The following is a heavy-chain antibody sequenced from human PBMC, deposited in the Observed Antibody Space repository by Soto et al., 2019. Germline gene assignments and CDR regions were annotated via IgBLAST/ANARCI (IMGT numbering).Heavy chain of an antibody. CDR1: GGSISSGDYY. D-gene: IGHD1-26*01. Sequence: SETLSLTCTVSGGSISSGDYYWSWIRQPPVKGLEWIGYIYYSGSTYYNPSLKSRVTISVDTSKNQFSLKLSSVTAADTAVYYCARLGRYWFDPWGRGTLVTVSS. CDR2: IYYSGST. J-gene: IGHJ5*02. V-gene: IGHV4-30-4*02. CDR3: ARLGRYWFDP.